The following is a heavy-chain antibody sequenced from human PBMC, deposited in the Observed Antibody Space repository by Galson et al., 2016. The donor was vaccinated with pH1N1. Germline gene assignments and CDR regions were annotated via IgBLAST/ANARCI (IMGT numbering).Heavy chain of an antibody. Sequence: SVKVSCKASRGTFSRYAVSWVRQAPGQGLEWMGRIVGMLGTPNYAQKFQGRVTITADELASTAYMDLSSLTSEDTAVYYCARADNYYDTSGYYNDWGQGTLVTVSS. D-gene: IGHD3-22*01. CDR1: RGTFSRYA. CDR2: IVGMLGTP. CDR3: ARADNYYDTSGYYND. V-gene: IGHV1-69*11. J-gene: IGHJ4*02.